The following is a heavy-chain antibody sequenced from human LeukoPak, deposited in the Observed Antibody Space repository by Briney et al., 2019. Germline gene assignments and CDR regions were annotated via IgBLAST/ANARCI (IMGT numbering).Heavy chain of an antibody. J-gene: IGHJ5*01. CDR3: VKGGYGYTYHYNWFDS. D-gene: IGHD5-18*01. Sequence: GGSLRLSCVASGLTFSSFAMHWVRQAPGKGLECLAVISDNGGTTDYSRPVKGRFTISRDNSKNTLYLQMGSLRPEDMAVYYCVKGGYGYTYHYNWFDSWGQGTLVTVSP. CDR2: ISDNGGTT. CDR1: GLTFSSFA. V-gene: IGHV3-64*01.